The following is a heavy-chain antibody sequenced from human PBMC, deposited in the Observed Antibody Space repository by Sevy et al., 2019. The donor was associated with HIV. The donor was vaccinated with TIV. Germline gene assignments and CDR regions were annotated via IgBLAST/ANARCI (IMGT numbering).Heavy chain of an antibody. D-gene: IGHD3-10*01. Sequence: ASVKVSCQASGGTFSSHRFTWVRQAPGQGLECLGSIVPMFGTADYAQKFEGRVTITGDESTRTAYMELTSLKSDDTAVYYWAGQITLVQGVLAGDWFDSWGQGTLVTVSS. CDR3: AGQITLVQGVLAGDWFDS. V-gene: IGHV1-69*13. CDR2: IVPMFGTA. J-gene: IGHJ5*01. CDR1: GGTFSSHR.